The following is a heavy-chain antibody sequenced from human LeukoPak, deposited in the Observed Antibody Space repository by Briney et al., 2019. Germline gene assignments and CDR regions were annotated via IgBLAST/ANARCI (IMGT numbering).Heavy chain of an antibody. CDR2: IYHSGST. J-gene: IGHJ5*02. V-gene: IGHV4-30-2*01. D-gene: IGHD3-16*01. CDR1: GGSISSAAYS. CDR3: ARDLGGRFDP. Sequence: SETLSLTCTVSGGSISSAAYSWSWIRQPPGKGLEWIGYIYHSGSTYYTPSLRGRVTISADTSKNQFSLRMTSVTAADTAVYYCARDLGGRFDPWGQGTLVSVSS.